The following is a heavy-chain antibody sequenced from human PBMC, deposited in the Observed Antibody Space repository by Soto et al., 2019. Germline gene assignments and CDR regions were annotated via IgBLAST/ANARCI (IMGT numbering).Heavy chain of an antibody. Sequence: SETLSLTCSVSGGSVSNKTYYWSWIRQPPGKRLEWIGYVYYSGPTNYNPSLKSRVTISVDLSKNQFSLRLSSVTTADTALYYCARTTAVPNTLRSRYFFDYWGQGTLVTVSS. CDR3: ARTTAVPNTLRSRYFFDY. CDR2: VYYSGPT. V-gene: IGHV4-61*01. J-gene: IGHJ4*02. CDR1: GGSVSNKTYY. D-gene: IGHD4-17*01.